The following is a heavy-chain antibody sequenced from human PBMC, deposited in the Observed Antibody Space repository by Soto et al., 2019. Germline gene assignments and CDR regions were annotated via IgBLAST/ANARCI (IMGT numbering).Heavy chain of an antibody. D-gene: IGHD3-22*01. CDR1: GYSFTSYW. Sequence: PGESLKISCKGSGYSFTSYWISWVRQMPGKGLEWMGRIDPSDSYTNYSPSFQGHVTISADKSISTAYLQWSSLKASDTAMYYCARRRYYYDSSGYYYFDYWGQGTLVTAPQ. CDR2: IDPSDSYT. CDR3: ARRRYYYDSSGYYYFDY. V-gene: IGHV5-10-1*01. J-gene: IGHJ4*02.